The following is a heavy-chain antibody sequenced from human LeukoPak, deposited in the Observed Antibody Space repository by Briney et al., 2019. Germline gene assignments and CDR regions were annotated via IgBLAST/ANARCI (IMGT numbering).Heavy chain of an antibody. V-gene: IGHV1-18*01. CDR1: GYTFTSYG. CDR3: ARDCPGYYDSSGYYSYWFDP. D-gene: IGHD3-22*01. Sequence: ASVKVSCKASGYTFTSYGINWVRQAPGKGLEWMGWISGFNGHTKDTQKLQGRVTMTTYTSTNTAYMELRSLRSDDTAVYYCARDCPGYYDSSGYYSYWFDPWGQGTLVTVSS. CDR2: ISGFNGHT. J-gene: IGHJ5*02.